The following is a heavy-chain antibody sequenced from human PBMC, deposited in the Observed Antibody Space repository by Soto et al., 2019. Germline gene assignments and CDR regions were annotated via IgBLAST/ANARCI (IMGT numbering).Heavy chain of an antibody. CDR1: GGSFSGYY. CDR3: ARGRVVATIPSAFDI. J-gene: IGHJ3*02. Sequence: PSETLSLTCAVYGGSFSGYYWSWIRQPPGKGLEWIGEINHSGSTNYNPSLKSRVTISVDTSKNQFSLKLSSVTAADTAVYYCARGRVVATIPSAFDIWGQGTMVTVSS. CDR2: INHSGST. D-gene: IGHD5-12*01. V-gene: IGHV4-34*01.